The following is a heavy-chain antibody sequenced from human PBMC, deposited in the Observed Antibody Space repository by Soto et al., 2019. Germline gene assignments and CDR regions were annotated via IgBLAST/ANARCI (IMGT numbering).Heavy chain of an antibody. Sequence: QVQLVESGGGVVQPGRSLRLSCAASGFTFSTYGMHWVRQAPGKGLEWVALISYDGSNKYYADSVKGRFTISRDNSKNTRYLQMNSLRAEDTAVYYCAKDGTYSSSWYFGYGMDVWGQGTTVTVSS. CDR1: GFTFSTYG. CDR2: ISYDGSNK. J-gene: IGHJ6*02. D-gene: IGHD6-13*01. CDR3: AKDGTYSSSWYFGYGMDV. V-gene: IGHV3-30*18.